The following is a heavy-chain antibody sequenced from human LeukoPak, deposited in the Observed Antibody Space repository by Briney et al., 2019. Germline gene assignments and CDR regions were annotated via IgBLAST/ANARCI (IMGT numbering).Heavy chain of an antibody. CDR2: IIPILGIA. V-gene: IGHV1-69*04. D-gene: IGHD3-22*01. J-gene: IGHJ6*02. Sequence: EASVKVSCKASGGTFSSYAISWVRQAPGQGLEWMGRIIPILGIANYAQKFQGRVTITADKSTSTAYMELSSLRSEDTAVYYCARSYYDSSGYPYYYGMDVWGQGTTVTVSS. CDR1: GGTFSSYA. CDR3: ARSYYDSSGYPYYYGMDV.